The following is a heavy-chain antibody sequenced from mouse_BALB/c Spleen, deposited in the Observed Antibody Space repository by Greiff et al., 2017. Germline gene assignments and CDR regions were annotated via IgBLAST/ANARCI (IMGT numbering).Heavy chain of an antibody. J-gene: IGHJ4*01. CDR2: ISDGGSYT. CDR1: GFTFSDYY. V-gene: IGHV5-4*02. Sequence: EVMLVESGGGLVKPGGSLKLSCAASGFTFSDYYMYWVRQTPEKRLEWVATISDGGSYTYYPDSVKGRFTISRDNAKNNLYLQMSSLKSEDTAMYYGASDDYCGSRGAMDYWGQGTTVTVSS. CDR3: ASDDYCGSRGAMDY. D-gene: IGHD1-1*01.